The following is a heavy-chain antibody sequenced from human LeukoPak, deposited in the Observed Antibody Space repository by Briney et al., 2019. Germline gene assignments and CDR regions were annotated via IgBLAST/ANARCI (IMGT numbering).Heavy chain of an antibody. V-gene: IGHV1-18*01. J-gene: IGHJ4*02. CDR3: AITDFDY. Sequence: ASVKVSCKASGYTFISFGISWVRQAPGQGLEWMGWISIYNANTNYAQKLQGRVTMTTDTSTSTAYMELRSLRSDDTAVYYCAITDFDYWGQGTLVTVSS. CDR1: GYTFISFG. CDR2: ISIYNANT.